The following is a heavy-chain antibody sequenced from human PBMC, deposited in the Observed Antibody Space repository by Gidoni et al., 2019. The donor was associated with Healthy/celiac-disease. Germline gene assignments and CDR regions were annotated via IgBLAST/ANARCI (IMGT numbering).Heavy chain of an antibody. D-gene: IGHD3-10*01. V-gene: IGHV1-69*04. Sequence: QVQLVQSGAEGKKPGSSVKVSCKASGGSFSSYAISWVRQAPGQGLEWMGRIIPILGIANYEQKFQGRVTITADKSTSTAYMEVSSLRSEDTAVYYCARDGGSGLYYFDYWGQGTLVTVSS. J-gene: IGHJ4*02. CDR2: IIPILGIA. CDR3: ARDGGSGLYYFDY. CDR1: GGSFSSYA.